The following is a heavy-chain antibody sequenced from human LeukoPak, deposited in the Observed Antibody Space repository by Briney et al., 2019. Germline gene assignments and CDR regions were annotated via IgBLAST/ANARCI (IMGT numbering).Heavy chain of an antibody. V-gene: IGHV3-11*05. CDR2: ISSSSSYT. J-gene: IGHJ4*02. CDR1: GFTFSDYY. Sequence: GGSLRLSCAASGFTFSDYYMSWIRQAPGKGLEWVSSISSSSSYTNYADSVKGRFTISRDNAKNSLYLQMNSLRAEDTAVYYCAREFEYYYGSGTDYWGQGTLVTVSS. CDR3: AREFEYYYGSGTDY. D-gene: IGHD3-10*01.